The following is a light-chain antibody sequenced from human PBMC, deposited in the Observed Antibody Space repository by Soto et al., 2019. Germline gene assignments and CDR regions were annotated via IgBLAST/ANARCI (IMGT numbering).Light chain of an antibody. Sequence: QSVLTQPASVSGSPGQSITFSCTGTSGDIGGYDYVSWYQQHPGKAPKLMIFEVSNRPSGVSNRFSASKSGNAASLTISGLQAEDEADYYCTSSTANSTWVFGGGTKLTVL. CDR3: TSSTANSTWV. CDR1: SGDIGGYDY. CDR2: EVS. J-gene: IGLJ3*02. V-gene: IGLV2-14*01.